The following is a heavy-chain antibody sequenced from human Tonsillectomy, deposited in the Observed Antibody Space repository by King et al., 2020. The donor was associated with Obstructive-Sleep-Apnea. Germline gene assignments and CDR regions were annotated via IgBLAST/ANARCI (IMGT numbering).Heavy chain of an antibody. D-gene: IGHD5-24*01. V-gene: IGHV3-30*04. Sequence: VQLVESGGGVVQPGRSLRLSCAASGFAFSSYAMHWVRQAPGRGLDWVAFISYDGSNKYYADSVKGRFTISRDNCKNTLYLQMNSLRADDTAVYYCAREGRWLQLNYWGQGTLVTVSS. CDR1: GFAFSSYA. CDR2: ISYDGSNK. CDR3: AREGRWLQLNY. J-gene: IGHJ4*02.